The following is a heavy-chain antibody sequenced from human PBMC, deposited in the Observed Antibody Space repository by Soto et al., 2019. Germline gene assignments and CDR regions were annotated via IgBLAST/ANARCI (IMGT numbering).Heavy chain of an antibody. V-gene: IGHV4-39*01. D-gene: IGHD2-21*02. J-gene: IGHJ5*02. CDR2: MFYSGAT. CDR3: ATHKSGSDCLDP. Sequence: PSETLSLTCTVSGGSISDISYCWGWIRQPPGKGLQWIGCMFYSGATYYNPSLKNRVTLSVDTSNNEFSLKLVSVTAPDTAVYYCATHKSGSDCLDPWGQGTLVTVSS. CDR1: GGSISDISYC.